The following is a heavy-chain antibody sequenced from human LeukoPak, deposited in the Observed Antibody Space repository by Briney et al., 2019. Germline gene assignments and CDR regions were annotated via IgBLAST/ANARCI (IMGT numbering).Heavy chain of an antibody. V-gene: IGHV3-21*01. CDR1: GFTFNRYT. CDR3: VRSPSGGFDAFDI. J-gene: IGHJ3*02. CDR2: ITSSSSYI. Sequence: PGGSLRLSCAASGFTFNRYTINWVRQAPGKGLEWVSSITSSSSYIYSADSVKGRFTISRDNAKNPLYLHMNSLRAEDTALYYCVRSPSGGFDAFDIWGQGTMVSVSS. D-gene: IGHD2-15*01.